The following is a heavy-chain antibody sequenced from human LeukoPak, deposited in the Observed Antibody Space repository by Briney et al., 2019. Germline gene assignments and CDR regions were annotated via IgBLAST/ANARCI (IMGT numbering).Heavy chain of an antibody. CDR3: AKDLAPMVRGLIDY. CDR1: GFTFSSYG. V-gene: IGHV3-30*02. Sequence: GGSLRLSCAASGFTFSSYGMHWVRQAPGKGLEWVAFIRYDGSNKYCADSVKGRFTISRDNSKNTLYLQMNSLRAEDTAVYYCAKDLAPMVRGLIDYWGQGTLVTVSS. D-gene: IGHD3-10*01. CDR2: IRYDGSNK. J-gene: IGHJ4*02.